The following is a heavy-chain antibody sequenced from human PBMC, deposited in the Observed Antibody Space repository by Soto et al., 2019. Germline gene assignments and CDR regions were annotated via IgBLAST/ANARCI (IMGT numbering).Heavy chain of an antibody. Sequence: SETLSLTCTVSGGSISSYYWSWIRQPPGKGLEWIGYIYYSGITNYNPSLKSRVTISVDTSKNQFSLKLSSVTAADTAVYYCARYKSNYYYGMDVWGQGTTVTSP. CDR2: IYYSGIT. V-gene: IGHV4-59*01. J-gene: IGHJ6*02. D-gene: IGHD1-20*01. CDR3: ARYKSNYYYGMDV. CDR1: GGSISSYY.